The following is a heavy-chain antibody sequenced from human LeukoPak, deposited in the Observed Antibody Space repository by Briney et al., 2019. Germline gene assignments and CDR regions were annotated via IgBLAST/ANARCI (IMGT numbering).Heavy chain of an antibody. Sequence: GGSLRLSCAASGFTFISSAMSWVRQAPGKGLEWVSPISGSGGSTYYADSVKGRFTISRDNSKNTLYLQMNSLRAEDTAVYYCAKDPDIVGATTPDYWGQGTLVTVSS. CDR1: GFTFISSA. V-gene: IGHV3-23*01. J-gene: IGHJ4*02. D-gene: IGHD1-26*01. CDR3: AKDPDIVGATTPDY. CDR2: ISGSGGST.